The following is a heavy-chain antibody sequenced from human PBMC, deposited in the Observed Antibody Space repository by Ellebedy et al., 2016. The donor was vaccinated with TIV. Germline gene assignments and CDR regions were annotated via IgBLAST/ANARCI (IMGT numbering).Heavy chain of an antibody. CDR1: GFTFRSYW. Sequence: GGSLRLXCAASGFTFRSYWMHWVRQAPGKGLVWVSRINGDGSGTIYADSVKGRFTISRDNAENTLYLQMNSLRAEDTAVYYCVRDGVGAPPFDYWGQGTLVTVSS. D-gene: IGHD1-26*01. J-gene: IGHJ4*02. V-gene: IGHV3-74*01. CDR2: INGDGSGT. CDR3: VRDGVGAPPFDY.